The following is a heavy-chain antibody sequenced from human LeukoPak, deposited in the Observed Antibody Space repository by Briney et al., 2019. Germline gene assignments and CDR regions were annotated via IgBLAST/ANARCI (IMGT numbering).Heavy chain of an antibody. J-gene: IGHJ4*02. CDR2: ISGSGGST. CDR3: AKDGYSSSWYRGEYFDY. V-gene: IGHV3-23*01. CDR1: GFTFSSYA. D-gene: IGHD6-13*01. Sequence: GGSLRLSCAASGFTFSSYAMSWVRQAPGKGLEWVSAISGSGGSTYYADSVKGRFTISRDNSKNTLYLQMNSLRAEDTAVYYCAKDGYSSSWYRGEYFDYWGQGTLVTVSS.